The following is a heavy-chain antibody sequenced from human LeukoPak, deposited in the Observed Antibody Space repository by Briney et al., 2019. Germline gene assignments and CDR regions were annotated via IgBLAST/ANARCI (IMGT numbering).Heavy chain of an antibody. CDR2: INPNSGGT. D-gene: IGHD6-19*01. CDR1: GYTFTRYY. J-gene: IGHJ6*02. CDR3: ARIAVAGSYYYYGMDV. V-gene: IGHV1-2*02. Sequence: ASVTVSCKASGYTFTRYYMHWVRQAPGQGLEWTGWINPNSGGTNYAQKFQGRVTMTGDTSISTAYMELSRLRSDDTAVYYCARIAVAGSYYYYGMDVWGQGTTVTVSS.